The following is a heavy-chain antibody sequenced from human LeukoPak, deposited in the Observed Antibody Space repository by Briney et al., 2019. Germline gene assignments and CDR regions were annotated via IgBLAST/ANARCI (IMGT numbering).Heavy chain of an antibody. CDR1: GYTFTGYY. V-gene: IGHV1-2*02. CDR3: ARQGQQLTVGWFDP. CDR2: INPNSGGT. D-gene: IGHD6-13*01. J-gene: IGHJ5*02. Sequence: AASVKVSCKASGYTFTGYYMHWVRQAPGQGLEWMGWINPNSGGTNYAQKFQGRVTMTRDTSISTAYMELSRLRSDDTAVYYCARQGQQLTVGWFDPWGQGTLVTVSS.